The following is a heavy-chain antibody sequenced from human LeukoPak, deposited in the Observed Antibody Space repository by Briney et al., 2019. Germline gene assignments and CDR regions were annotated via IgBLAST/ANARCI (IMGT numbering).Heavy chain of an antibody. CDR2: IYHIGST. V-gene: IGHV4-38-2*01. Sequence: SETLSLTCGVSGYSISRGYYWAWIRQPPGKGLEWIGTIYHIGSTYYTPSLGSRVTISVDTSKNEFSLNLKSVTAADTAVYYCARAGWIITSGIDYWGQGALVNVSS. D-gene: IGHD3-10*01. CDR1: GYSISRGYY. CDR3: ARAGWIITSGIDY. J-gene: IGHJ4*02.